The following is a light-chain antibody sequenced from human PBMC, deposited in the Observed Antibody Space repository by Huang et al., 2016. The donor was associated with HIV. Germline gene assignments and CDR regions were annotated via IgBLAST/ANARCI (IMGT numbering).Light chain of an antibody. CDR2: GAA. CDR3: RQYNDWPPLT. J-gene: IGKJ4*01. V-gene: IGKV3D-15*01. Sequence: VMTQSPASLSAYPGARGTLSCRASQGVRTSLAWYQQKPGQAPPLLRFGAATRASGTPPRFSGSGSGTEFTLTITSLQSSDSAIYYCRQYNDWPPLTFGGGTKVEI. CDR1: QGVRTS.